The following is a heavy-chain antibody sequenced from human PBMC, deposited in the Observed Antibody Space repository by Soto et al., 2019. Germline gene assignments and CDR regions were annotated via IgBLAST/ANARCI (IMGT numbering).Heavy chain of an antibody. CDR3: ARRLTGRTTGDWFDP. CDR1: GFIFSDYY. J-gene: IGHJ5*02. V-gene: IGHV3-11*01. D-gene: IGHD1-20*01. Sequence: VQLVESGGGLVKPGGSLRLSCAASGFIFSDYYMAWIRQAPGKGLEWVSDISSGGATKNAADSVRGRFTISRDNTNNSLYLQMNSLRVEDTALYYCARRLTGRTTGDWFDPWGQGTLVTVSS. CDR2: ISSGGATK.